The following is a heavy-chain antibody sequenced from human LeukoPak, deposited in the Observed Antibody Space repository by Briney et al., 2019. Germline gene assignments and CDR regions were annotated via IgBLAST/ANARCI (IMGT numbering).Heavy chain of an antibody. Sequence: GGSLRLSCAASGFTFSSYSMNWVRQAPGKGLEWVSSISSSSSYIYYADSVKGRFTISRDNAKNSLYLQMNSLRAEDTAVYYCAREVAVAGYFDYWGQGTLVTVSS. CDR1: GFTFSSYS. J-gene: IGHJ4*02. CDR2: ISSSSSYI. CDR3: AREVAVAGYFDY. D-gene: IGHD6-19*01. V-gene: IGHV3-21*01.